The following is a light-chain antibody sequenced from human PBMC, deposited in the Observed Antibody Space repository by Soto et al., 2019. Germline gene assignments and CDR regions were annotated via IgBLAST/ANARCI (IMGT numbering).Light chain of an antibody. CDR2: GAS. CDR1: QSVSSSS. CDR3: QQYGKSPPYT. J-gene: IGKJ2*01. Sequence: EIVLTQSPGTQSLSPGERATLSCRASQSVSSSSLAWYQQKPGQAPRLLIYGASSRATGIPDRFSGSGSGTDFTLTVSRLEPEDFVVYYCQQYGKSPPYTFGQGTKLEI. V-gene: IGKV3-20*01.